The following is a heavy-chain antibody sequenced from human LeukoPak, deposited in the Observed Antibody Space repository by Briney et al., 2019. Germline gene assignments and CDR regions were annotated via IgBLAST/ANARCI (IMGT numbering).Heavy chain of an antibody. V-gene: IGHV3-7*01. D-gene: IGHD6-19*01. J-gene: IGHJ4*02. CDR3: ARDRGSGWPASFDY. CDR1: GFTFSSYW. Sequence: GGALRLSCAASGFTFSSYWMMGVRQARGRGREGVADIKHDGGERFYVDSVRGRFTIYKDNATNALYLQMTSLIPEDTAVSYCARDRGSGWPASFDYWGQGTLVTVS. CDR2: IKHDGGER.